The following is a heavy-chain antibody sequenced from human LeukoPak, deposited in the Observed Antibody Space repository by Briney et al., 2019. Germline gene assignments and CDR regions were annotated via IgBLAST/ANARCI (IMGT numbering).Heavy chain of an antibody. Sequence: GGSLRLSCATSGFTFSSYAMSWVRQAPGKGLEWVSAISGSGGSTYYADSVKGRFTISRDNSKNTLSLQMSSLRAEETAVYYCAKVDSSGWYGGLAFDIWGQGTVVIVSS. V-gene: IGHV3-23*01. D-gene: IGHD6-19*01. CDR1: GFTFSSYA. J-gene: IGHJ3*02. CDR2: ISGSGGST. CDR3: AKVDSSGWYGGLAFDI.